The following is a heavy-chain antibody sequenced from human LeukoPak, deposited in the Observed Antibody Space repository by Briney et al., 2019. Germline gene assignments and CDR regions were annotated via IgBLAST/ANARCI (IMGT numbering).Heavy chain of an antibody. CDR3: ARGHILWAKNWFDP. CDR1: GYTFTVYY. J-gene: IGHJ5*02. V-gene: IGHV1-2*02. CDR2: INLNSGGT. Sequence: ASVTVSCKASGYTFTVYYMHWVRQAPGQGLEWMGWINLNSGGTNNAQKFQGRGTITRDTSISTAYMELSRLRSDDTAVYYCARGHILWAKNWFDPWGQGTLVTVSS. D-gene: IGHD2-21*01.